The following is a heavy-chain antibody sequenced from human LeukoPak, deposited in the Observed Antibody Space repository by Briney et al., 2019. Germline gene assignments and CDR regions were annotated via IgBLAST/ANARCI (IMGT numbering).Heavy chain of an antibody. J-gene: IGHJ5*02. Sequence: RASVKVSCKASGYTFTSYYMHWVRRAPGQGLEWMGIINPSGGSTSYAQKFQGRVTMTRDTSTSTVYMELSSLRSEDTAVYYCARIYCSSTSCSNWFDPWGQGTLVTVSS. CDR1: GYTFTSYY. D-gene: IGHD2-2*01. CDR3: ARIYCSSTSCSNWFDP. CDR2: INPSGGST. V-gene: IGHV1-46*01.